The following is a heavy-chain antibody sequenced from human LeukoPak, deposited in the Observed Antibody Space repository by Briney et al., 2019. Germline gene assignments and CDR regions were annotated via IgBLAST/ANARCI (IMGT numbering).Heavy chain of an antibody. D-gene: IGHD3-10*01. J-gene: IGHJ4*02. CDR1: GGSISSGGYY. Sequence: SQTLSLTCTVSGGSISSGGYYWSWIRQPPGKGLEWIGYIYHSGSTYYNPSLKSRVTISVDRSKNQFSLKLSSVTAADTAVYYCARHMVRGVLTVDYWGQGTLVTVSS. CDR3: ARHMVRGVLTVDY. V-gene: IGHV4-30-2*01. CDR2: IYHSGST.